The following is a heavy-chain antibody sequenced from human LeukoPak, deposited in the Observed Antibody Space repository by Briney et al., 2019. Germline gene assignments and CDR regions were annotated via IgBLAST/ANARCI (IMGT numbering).Heavy chain of an antibody. D-gene: IGHD3-22*01. J-gene: IGHJ4*02. CDR3: ARGPAGYYYDSSGYLDY. CDR2: INHSGST. CDR1: GGSFSGYY. V-gene: IGHV4-34*01. Sequence: TSETLSLTCAVYGGSFSGYYWSWIRQPPGKGLEWIGEINHSGSTNYNPSLKSRVTISVDTSKNQFSLKLSSVTAADTAVYYCARGPAGYYYDSSGYLDYWGQGTLVTVSS.